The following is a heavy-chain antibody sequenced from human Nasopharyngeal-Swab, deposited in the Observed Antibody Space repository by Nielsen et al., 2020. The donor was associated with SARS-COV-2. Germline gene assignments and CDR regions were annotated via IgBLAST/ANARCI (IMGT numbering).Heavy chain of an antibody. CDR1: GGSISSSSYY. J-gene: IGHJ4*02. Sequence: SETLSLTCTVSGGSISSSSYYWGWIRQSPGKGLEWIGSIYYSGNTYYTPSLKSRVTISVDASKNQFSLKLSSATAADTAVYYCARHLRQGLVVTDYWGQGTLVTVSS. D-gene: IGHD3/OR15-3a*01. V-gene: IGHV4-39*01. CDR2: IYYSGNT. CDR3: ARHLRQGLVVTDY.